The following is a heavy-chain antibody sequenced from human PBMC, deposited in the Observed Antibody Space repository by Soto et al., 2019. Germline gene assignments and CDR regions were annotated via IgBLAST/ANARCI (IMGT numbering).Heavy chain of an antibody. Sequence: SETLSLTCAVSGGSIGGVGYSWSWIRHPPGGGLVWIGYMYHSGTFLKSPSLKTRLTMSLDMSKNQFSLTLNSMTAADTAVYYCARAQFYSGSGNYNNLMFDAWGQGIQVTVSS. CDR3: ARAQFYSGSGNYNNLMFDA. D-gene: IGHD3-10*01. J-gene: IGHJ5*02. V-gene: IGHV4-30-2*01. CDR2: MYHSGTF. CDR1: GGSIGGVGYS.